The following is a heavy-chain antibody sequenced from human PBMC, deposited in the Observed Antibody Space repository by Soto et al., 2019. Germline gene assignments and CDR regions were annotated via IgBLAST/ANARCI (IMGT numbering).Heavy chain of an antibody. D-gene: IGHD2-21*01. CDR3: ARETGDSNWFDP. J-gene: IGHJ5*02. Sequence: SETLSLTCTVSGGSISSYYWSWIRQPPGKGLEWIGYIYYSGSTNYNPSLKSRVTISVDTSKNQFSLKLSSVTAADTAVYYCARETGDSNWFDPWGQGTLVTVSS. V-gene: IGHV4-59*01. CDR2: IYYSGST. CDR1: GGSISSYY.